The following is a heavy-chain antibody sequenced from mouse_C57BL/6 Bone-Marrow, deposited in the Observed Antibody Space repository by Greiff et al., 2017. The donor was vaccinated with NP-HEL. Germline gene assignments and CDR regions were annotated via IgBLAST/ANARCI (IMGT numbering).Heavy chain of an antibody. Sequence: QVHLKQSGAELAKPGASVKLSCKASGYTFTSYWMHWVKQRPGQGLEWIGYINPSSGYTKYNQKFKDKATLTADKSSSTAYMQLSSLTYEDSAVYYCASHCYGSSCAFAYWGQGTLVTVSA. CDR2: INPSSGYT. CDR1: GYTFTSYW. V-gene: IGHV1-7*01. J-gene: IGHJ3*01. CDR3: ASHCYGSSCAFAY. D-gene: IGHD1-1*01.